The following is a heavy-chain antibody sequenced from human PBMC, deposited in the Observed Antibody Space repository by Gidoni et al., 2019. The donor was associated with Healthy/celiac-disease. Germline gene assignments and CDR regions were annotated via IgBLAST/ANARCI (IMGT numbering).Heavy chain of an antibody. D-gene: IGHD6-13*01. V-gene: IGHV3-7*01. CDR3: ARDVVGSGWYKGYYYYDGMDV. J-gene: IGHJ6*02. CDR1: GLTFGTEW. Sequence: VELVASGGGLVQPGGSLRLTCGAPGLTFGTEWIRWARLGQGKGPGWVGNKRQGGSENNFVDAVNGQFTISRDNAKNSQYLQMNSLRAEDTAVYYCARDVVGSGWYKGYYYYDGMDVWGQGTTVTVSS. CDR2: KRQGGSEN.